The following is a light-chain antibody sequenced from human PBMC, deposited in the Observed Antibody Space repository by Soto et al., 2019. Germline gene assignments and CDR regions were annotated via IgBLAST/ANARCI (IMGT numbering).Light chain of an antibody. V-gene: IGKV1-5*03. J-gene: IGKJ1*01. Sequence: DIQMSQSPSTLSASGGDRVTITCRASRSLTRWLAWYQQKPGRAPKLLIYESSILKSGVPPRFSGSGSGTDFTLTISGVQPDDIATYYCQQYRTFWTFGQGTRVEVK. CDR2: ESS. CDR1: RSLTRW. CDR3: QQYRTFWT.